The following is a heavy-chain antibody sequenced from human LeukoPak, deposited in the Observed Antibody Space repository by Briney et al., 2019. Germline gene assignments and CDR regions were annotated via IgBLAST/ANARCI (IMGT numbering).Heavy chain of an antibody. D-gene: IGHD3-22*01. CDR1: GYTFTSYY. Sequence: GASVKVSCKASGYTFTSYYMHWVRQAPGQGLEWMGIINPSGGSTSYAQKFQGRVTMTRDTSTSTVYMGLSSLRSEDTAVYYCARDHHYYDSSGYTPPAAFDIWGQGTMVTVSS. V-gene: IGHV1-46*01. CDR3: ARDHHYYDSSGYTPPAAFDI. CDR2: INPSGGST. J-gene: IGHJ3*02.